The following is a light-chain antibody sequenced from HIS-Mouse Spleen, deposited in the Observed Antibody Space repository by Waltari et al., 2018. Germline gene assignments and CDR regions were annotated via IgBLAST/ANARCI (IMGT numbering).Light chain of an antibody. CDR3: QQRSNWLFT. Sequence: EIALTQSPATLSLSPGERATLSCRASQSVSSYLAWYQQKPGQAPRLLIYDASNRATGIPARFSGSGSGTDFTLTISSLEPEDFAVYYCQQRSNWLFTFGPGTKVDIK. CDR1: QSVSSY. J-gene: IGKJ3*01. CDR2: DAS. V-gene: IGKV3-11*01.